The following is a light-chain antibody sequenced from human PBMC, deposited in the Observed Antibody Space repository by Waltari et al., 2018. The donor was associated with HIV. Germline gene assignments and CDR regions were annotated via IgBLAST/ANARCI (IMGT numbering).Light chain of an antibody. CDR2: EVS. CDR3: SSYTSSSLWV. J-gene: IGLJ3*02. V-gene: IGLV2-14*01. Sequence: QSALTQPASVSGSPGQSITISCTGTSSDVGGYNYVSWYQQHPGKAPKLMISEVSNRPSGVSNRFAGSKSGNTASLTISGLQAEDEADYYCSSYTSSSLWVFGGGTKLTVL. CDR1: SSDVGGYNY.